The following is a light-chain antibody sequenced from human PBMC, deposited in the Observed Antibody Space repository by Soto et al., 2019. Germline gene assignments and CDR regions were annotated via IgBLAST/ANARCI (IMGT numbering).Light chain of an antibody. CDR2: GAS. Sequence: MVMTQSPATLSVSTGERAALSCRASQSVSRNLAWYQQEPGQAPRLLIYGASTRATDIPARFSGSGSGTEFTLTISSLQSEDFAVYHCQQYNDWPKTFGHGTKVDI. J-gene: IGKJ1*01. V-gene: IGKV3-15*01. CDR3: QQYNDWPKT. CDR1: QSVSRN.